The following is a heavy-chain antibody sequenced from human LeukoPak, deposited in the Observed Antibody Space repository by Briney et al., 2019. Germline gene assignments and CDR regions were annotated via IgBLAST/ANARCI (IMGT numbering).Heavy chain of an antibody. CDR2: ISSNGGST. D-gene: IGHD4-17*01. CDR1: VFPFSTYS. Sequence: GGSLRLSCAASVFPFSTYSMRWVRQAPGKGLEYVSAISSNGGSTFYANSVRGRFTISRDNSKNTVYLQMGSLRAEDMAVYYCARDGAYGDYDYWGRGTLVTVSS. CDR3: ARDGAYGDYDY. J-gene: IGHJ4*02. V-gene: IGHV3-64*01.